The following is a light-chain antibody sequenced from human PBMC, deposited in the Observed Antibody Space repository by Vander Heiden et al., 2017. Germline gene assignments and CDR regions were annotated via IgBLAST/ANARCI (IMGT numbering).Light chain of an antibody. CDR3: AAWEDSMNGHNDV. V-gene: IGLV1-44*01. CDR2: SNN. Sequence: QPVLTPPPSASATPGQRVTISCSGSSSNIGSKTENGYQQHPGTAPKPLIYSNNQRPSGVPDRVSGSKSGTSASLAISGLQSEDEADYYCAAWEDSMNGHNDVFGTGTKVTVL. CDR1: SSNIGSKT. J-gene: IGLJ1*01.